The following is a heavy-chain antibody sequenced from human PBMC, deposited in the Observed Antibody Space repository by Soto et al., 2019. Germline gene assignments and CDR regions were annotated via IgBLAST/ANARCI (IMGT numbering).Heavy chain of an antibody. Sequence: SETLSLTCTVSGGSISSGGYYWSWIRQHPGKGLEWIGYIYYSGSTYYNPSLKSRVTISVDTSKNQFSLKLSSVTAADTAVYYCAREIVVNPYYYYYGMDVCGQGTTVTVSS. J-gene: IGHJ6*02. V-gene: IGHV4-31*03. CDR2: IYYSGST. CDR3: AREIVVNPYYYYYGMDV. D-gene: IGHD1-26*01. CDR1: GGSISSGGYY.